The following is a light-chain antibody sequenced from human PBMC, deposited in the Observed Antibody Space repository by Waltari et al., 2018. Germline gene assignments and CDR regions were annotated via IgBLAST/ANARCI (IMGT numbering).Light chain of an antibody. CDR2: WAS. J-gene: IGKJ1*01. CDR1: QSVLYSSNNKNY. Sequence: DIVMTQSPDSLAVSLGARATINCKSSQSVLYSSNNKNYLAWYQQKVGQPPKLLIYWASTRESGVPDRFSGSGSGTDFTLTISSLQAEDVAVYYCQQYYSTPWTFGQGTKVEIK. CDR3: QQYYSTPWT. V-gene: IGKV4-1*01.